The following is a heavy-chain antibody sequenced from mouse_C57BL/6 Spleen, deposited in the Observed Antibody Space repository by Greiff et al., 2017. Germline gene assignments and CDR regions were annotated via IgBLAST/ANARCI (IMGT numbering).Heavy chain of an antibody. J-gene: IGHJ2*01. V-gene: IGHV3-8*01. CDR3: ARSGWPGDYFDY. CDR2: ISYSGST. CDR1: GYSITRDY. Sequence: EVQGVESGPGLAKPSQTLSITCSVTGYSITRDYWNWIRKFPGNKLEYIGYISYSGSTYSNPSLKSRISITRDTSKNKYYMQLNTETTEDTATYYCARSGWPGDYFDYWGQGTTLTVSS.